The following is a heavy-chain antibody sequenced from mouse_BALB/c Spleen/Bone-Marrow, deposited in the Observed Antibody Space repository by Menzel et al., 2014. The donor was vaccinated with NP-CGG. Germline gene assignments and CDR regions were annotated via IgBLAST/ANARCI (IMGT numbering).Heavy chain of an antibody. V-gene: IGHV1-15*01. J-gene: IGHJ4*01. Sequence: AAVGRPGGWRKLPGKAMGYTLTDNELHWVQQTPEHGLEWIGAIHPGSGCTASNSKFKVKAPLTADKSSSTAYMELSSLTSEDTAVYYCTRGGLRLYVMDYW. D-gene: IGHD2-4*01. CDR1: GYTLTDNE. CDR3: TRGGLRLYVMDY. CDR2: IHPGSGCT.